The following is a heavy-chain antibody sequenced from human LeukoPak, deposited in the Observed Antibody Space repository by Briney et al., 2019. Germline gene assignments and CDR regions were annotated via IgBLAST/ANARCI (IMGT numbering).Heavy chain of an antibody. CDR3: AKHSSSSRACYFDY. CDR1: GGSISSGGYY. J-gene: IGHJ4*02. CDR2: IYHSGST. Sequence: SQTLSLICTVSGGSISSGGYYWSWIRQPPGKGLEWIGYIYHSGSTYYNPSLKSRVTISVDRSKNQFSLKLSSVTAADTAVYYCAKHSSSSRACYFDYWGQGTLVTVSS. D-gene: IGHD6-6*01. V-gene: IGHV4-30-2*01.